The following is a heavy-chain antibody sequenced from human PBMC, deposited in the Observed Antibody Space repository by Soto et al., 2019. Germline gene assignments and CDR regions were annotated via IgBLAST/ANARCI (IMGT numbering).Heavy chain of an antibody. V-gene: IGHV1-46*01. J-gene: IGHJ4*02. D-gene: IGHD3-22*01. Sequence: ASVKVSCKASGYTLVMYYIHWMRQAPGQGLEWMGIINPNSGGTTYAQKFQGRVTMTRDTSTSTVYMDLSSLRSEDTAVYYCARSPYSSGYYYAIDYWGQGTQVTVSS. CDR3: ARSPYSSGYYYAIDY. CDR2: INPNSGGT. CDR1: GYTLVMYY.